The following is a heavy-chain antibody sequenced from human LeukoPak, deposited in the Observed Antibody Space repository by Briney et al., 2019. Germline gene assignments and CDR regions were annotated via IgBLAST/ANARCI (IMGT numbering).Heavy chain of an antibody. CDR2: ISGGGDNT. CDR3: AKGPGYDTDFDY. CDR1: GFTFSTYV. J-gene: IGHJ4*02. Sequence: PGGSLRLSCAASGFTFSTYVMSWVRQAPGKGLEWVSGISGGGDNTYYADSVKGRFTISRDNSKNTLYLQMNSLRAEDTAVYYCAKGPGYDTDFDYWGQGTLVTVSS. V-gene: IGHV3-23*01. D-gene: IGHD3-9*01.